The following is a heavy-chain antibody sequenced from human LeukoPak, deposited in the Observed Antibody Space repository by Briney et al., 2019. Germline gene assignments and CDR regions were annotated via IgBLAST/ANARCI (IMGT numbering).Heavy chain of an antibody. J-gene: IGHJ3*02. CDR2: IYPGDSDT. CDR3: ASTRYCSSTSCYTAFDI. D-gene: IGHD2-2*02. CDR1: GYSFTSYW. V-gene: IGHV5-51*01. Sequence: GESLKISCKGSGYSFTSYWIGWVRQMPVKGLEWMGIIYPGDSDTRYSPSFQGQVTISADKSISTAYLQWSSLKASDTAMYYCASTRYCSSTSCYTAFDIWGQGTMVTVSS.